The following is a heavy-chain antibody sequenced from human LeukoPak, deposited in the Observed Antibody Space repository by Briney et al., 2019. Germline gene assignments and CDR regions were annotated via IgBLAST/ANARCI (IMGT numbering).Heavy chain of an antibody. V-gene: IGHV4-59*01. CDR2: IYYTGST. Sequence: KPSETLPLTCAVSGGSISNYYWSWIRQPPGKGLEWIGYIYYTGSTNYNPSLKSRVTLSVDTSKNQFSLKLTSVTAADTAVYYCARVKGGFDPWGQGTLVTVSS. CDR1: GGSISNYY. D-gene: IGHD3-16*01. CDR3: ARVKGGFDP. J-gene: IGHJ5*02.